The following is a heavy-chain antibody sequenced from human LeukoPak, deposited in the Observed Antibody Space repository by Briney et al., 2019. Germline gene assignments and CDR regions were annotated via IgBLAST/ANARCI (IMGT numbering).Heavy chain of an antibody. D-gene: IGHD3-10*01. CDR1: GYTFTSYG. CDR2: ISAYNGNT. V-gene: IGHV1-18*01. J-gene: IGHJ6*03. Sequence: GASVKVSCKASGYTFTSYGISWVRQAPGQGLEWMGWISAYNGNTNYAQKLQGRVTMTTDTSTSTAYMELRSLRSDDTAVYYCARSGGFGELSPDQYYYYMDVWGKGTTVTISS. CDR3: ARSGGFGELSPDQYYYYMDV.